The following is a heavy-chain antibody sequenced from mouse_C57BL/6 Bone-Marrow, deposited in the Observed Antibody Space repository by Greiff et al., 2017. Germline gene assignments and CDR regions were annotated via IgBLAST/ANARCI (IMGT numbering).Heavy chain of an antibody. J-gene: IGHJ3*01. CDR2: IYPGSGST. D-gene: IGHD1-1*01. CDR1: GYTFTSYW. CDR3: ARGSYPWFAY. V-gene: IGHV1-55*01. Sequence: VKLQESGAELVKPGASVKMSCKASGYTFTSYWITWVKQRPGQGLEWIGDIYPGSGSTNYNEKFKSKATLTVDTSSSTAYMQLSSLTSEDSAVYYCARGSYPWFAYWGQGTLVTVSA.